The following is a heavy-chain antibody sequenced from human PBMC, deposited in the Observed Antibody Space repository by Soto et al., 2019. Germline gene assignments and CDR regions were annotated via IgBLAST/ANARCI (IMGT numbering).Heavy chain of an antibody. CDR2: MNTNSGNT. J-gene: IGHJ5*02. V-gene: IGHV1-8*01. D-gene: IGHD6-6*01. CDR1: GYTFTSYD. CDR3: ARKKQLVPRGAAGTWFDP. Sequence: ASLKVSCKASGYTFTSYDINGVRQATGQGLEWMGWMNTNSGNTGYAQKFQGRVTMTRNTSISTAYMELSSLRSEDTAVYYCARKKQLVPRGAAGTWFDPWGQGTLVTVSP.